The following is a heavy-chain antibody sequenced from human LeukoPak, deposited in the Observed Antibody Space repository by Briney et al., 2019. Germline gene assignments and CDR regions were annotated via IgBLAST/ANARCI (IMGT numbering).Heavy chain of an antibody. CDR1: GGTFSSYA. V-gene: IGHV1-69*04. Sequence: ASVKVSCKASGGTFSSYAISWVRQAPGQGLEWMGRVIPILGIANYAQTFQGRVTITADRSTSTAYMELSSLRSEDTAVYYCARDLSSPPTGGFDYWGQGTLVTVSS. CDR3: ARDLSSPPTGGFDY. J-gene: IGHJ4*02. D-gene: IGHD6-13*01. CDR2: VIPILGIA.